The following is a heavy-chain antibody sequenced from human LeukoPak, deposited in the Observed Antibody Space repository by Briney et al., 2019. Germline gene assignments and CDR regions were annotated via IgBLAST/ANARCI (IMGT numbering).Heavy chain of an antibody. CDR2: IYHSGST. V-gene: IGHV4-59*01. J-gene: IGHJ4*02. Sequence: SETLSLTCTASGGSISSYYWSWIRQPPGKELEWIGYIYHSGSTNYNPSLKSRVTISVDTSKNRFSLRLSSVTAADTAVYYCARGVPPYSNYPFDYWGQGMLVTVSS. CDR3: ARGVPPYSNYPFDY. D-gene: IGHD4-11*01. CDR1: GGSISSYY.